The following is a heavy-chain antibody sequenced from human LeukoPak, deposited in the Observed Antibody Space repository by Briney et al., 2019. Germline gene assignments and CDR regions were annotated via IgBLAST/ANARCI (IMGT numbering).Heavy chain of an antibody. CDR3: ARDGYMYDLDRFDY. D-gene: IGHD5-12*01. V-gene: IGHV4-34*01. J-gene: IGHJ4*02. CDR2: INHSGST. CDR1: GGSFSGYY. Sequence: SETLSLTCAVYGGSFSGYYWSWIRQPPGKGLEWIGEINHSGSTNYNPSLKSRVTISVDTSKNQFSLKLNSVTAADTAVYYCARDGYMYDLDRFDYWGQGILVTVSS.